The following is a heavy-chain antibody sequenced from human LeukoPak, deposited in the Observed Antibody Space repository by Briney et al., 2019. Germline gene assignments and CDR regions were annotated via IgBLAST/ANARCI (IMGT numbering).Heavy chain of an antibody. CDR2: ISYAGSTE. CDR3: AKEGRTSEGAYYFDY. V-gene: IGHV3-30*18. D-gene: IGHD1-14*01. J-gene: IGHJ4*02. CDR1: GFTFSNYG. Sequence: PGRSLRLSCAASGFTFSNYGMHWVRQAPGKGLEWVAVISYAGSTEYYADSAKGRFTISRDNSKSTVYLQMNSLRPEDTAVYYCAKEGRTSEGAYYFDYWGQGTLVTVSS.